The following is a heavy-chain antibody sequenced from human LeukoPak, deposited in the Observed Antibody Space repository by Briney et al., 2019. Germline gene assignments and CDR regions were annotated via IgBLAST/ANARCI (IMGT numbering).Heavy chain of an antibody. V-gene: IGHV3-30*18. CDR2: ISNDGINK. J-gene: IGHJ4*02. CDR3: AKGVRMTYYYDSSGCEFDY. CDR1: GFTFSRYA. Sequence: GRSLRLSCAASGFTFSRYAMHWVRQTPGKGLEWVAVISNDGINKHYADSVKGRFTISRDTSKNTLYLQTNSLRVEDTAVYYCAKGVRMTYYYDSSGCEFDYWGQGTLVTVSS. D-gene: IGHD3-22*01.